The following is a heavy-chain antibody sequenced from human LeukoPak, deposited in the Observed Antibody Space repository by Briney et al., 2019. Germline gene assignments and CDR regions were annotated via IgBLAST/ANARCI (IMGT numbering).Heavy chain of an antibody. Sequence: GGSLRLSCAASGFTFSSYAMHWVRQAPGKGLEWVAVISYDGSNKYYADSVKGRFTISRDNSKNTLYLQMNSLRAEDTAVYYCARDSPRSSGYYYGSSYSFDYWGQGTLVTVSS. D-gene: IGHD3-22*01. CDR1: GFTFSSYA. J-gene: IGHJ4*02. CDR3: ARDSPRSSGYYYGSSYSFDY. CDR2: ISYDGSNK. V-gene: IGHV3-30-3*01.